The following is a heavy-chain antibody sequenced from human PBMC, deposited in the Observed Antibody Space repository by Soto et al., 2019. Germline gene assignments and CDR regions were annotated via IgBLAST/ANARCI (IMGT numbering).Heavy chain of an antibody. CDR1: GGTLSTYT. CDR2: IIPILGMA. V-gene: IGHV1-69*02. D-gene: IGHD1-1*01. CDR3: ARSVSNPGPFFDR. Sequence: QVQLVQCGAEVKRPGSSVKVACKASGGTLSTYTINWVRQAPGQGLEWMGRIIPILGMANYTQKFQGRVTITADKSTTTAYMEVSSLRSEDTAVYYCARSVSNPGPFFDRWVQGTLVTVSS. J-gene: IGHJ4*02.